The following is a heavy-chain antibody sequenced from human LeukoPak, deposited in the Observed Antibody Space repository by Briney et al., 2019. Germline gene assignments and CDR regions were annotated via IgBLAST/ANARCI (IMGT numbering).Heavy chain of an antibody. V-gene: IGHV4-4*07. D-gene: IGHD3-10*01. Sequence: YETLSLTCTVSGGSISTDYWTWIRQPAGKGLEWIGLIYTSGSTNYNPSLKSRVTMSLDASKNQFSLKLTSVTAADTAVYYCASDFGYWGQGTLVTVSS. CDR1: GGSISTDY. CDR2: IYTSGST. J-gene: IGHJ4*02. CDR3: ASDFGY.